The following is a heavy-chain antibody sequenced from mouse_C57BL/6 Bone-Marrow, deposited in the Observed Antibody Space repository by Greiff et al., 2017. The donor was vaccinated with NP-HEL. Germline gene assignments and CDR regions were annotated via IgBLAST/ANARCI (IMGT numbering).Heavy chain of an antibody. CDR1: SYSFTGYF. Sequence: VQLKESGPELVKPGDSVKISCKASSYSFTGYFMNWVMQSHGKSLEWIGRINPYNGDTFYNQKFKGKATLTVDKSSSTAHMELRSLTSEDSAVYYCARGGNYGYFDVWGTGTTVTVSS. CDR3: ARGGNYGYFDV. CDR2: INPYNGDT. V-gene: IGHV1-20*01. J-gene: IGHJ1*03. D-gene: IGHD2-1*01.